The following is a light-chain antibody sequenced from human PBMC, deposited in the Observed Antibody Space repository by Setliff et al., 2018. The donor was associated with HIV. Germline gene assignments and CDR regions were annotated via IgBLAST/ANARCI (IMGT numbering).Light chain of an antibody. CDR3: QVWDSSSGLYV. Sequence: SSALTQPPSVSVAPGKTARITCGGNNIGSKSVHWYQQKPGQAPVRVIYYDSDRPSGIPERFSGSNSGNTATLTITRVEAGEEADYYCQVWDSSSGLYVFGTGTKVTVL. CDR2: YDS. J-gene: IGLJ1*01. V-gene: IGLV3-21*04. CDR1: NIGSKS.